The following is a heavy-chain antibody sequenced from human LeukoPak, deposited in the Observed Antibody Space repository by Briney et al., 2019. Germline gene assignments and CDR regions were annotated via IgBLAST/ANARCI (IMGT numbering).Heavy chain of an antibody. Sequence: ASVKVSCKASGYSFIDYYIHWVRQAPGQGLEWMGWINHKSGGTKFAQKFQGRVVLTTDTSISTVYMELYSLTSDDTAVYYCARPTRSGGSGYESFDHWGQGTLVSVSS. CDR2: INHKSGGT. CDR3: ARPTRSGGSGYESFDH. J-gene: IGHJ4*02. D-gene: IGHD5-18*01. CDR1: GYSFIDYY. V-gene: IGHV1-2*02.